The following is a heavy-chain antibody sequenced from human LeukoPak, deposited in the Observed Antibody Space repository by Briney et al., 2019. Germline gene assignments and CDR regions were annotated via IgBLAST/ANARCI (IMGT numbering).Heavy chain of an antibody. Sequence: PGGSLRLSCAASGFTFSSYAMSWVRQAPGKGLEWVPAISGSGGSAYYADSVKGRFTISRDNSKNTLYLQMNSLRAEDTAVYYCAKCGIDRGGAADYWGQGTLVTVSS. J-gene: IGHJ4*02. CDR1: GFTFSSYA. D-gene: IGHD1-26*01. CDR3: AKCGIDRGGAADY. CDR2: ISGSGGSA. V-gene: IGHV3-23*01.